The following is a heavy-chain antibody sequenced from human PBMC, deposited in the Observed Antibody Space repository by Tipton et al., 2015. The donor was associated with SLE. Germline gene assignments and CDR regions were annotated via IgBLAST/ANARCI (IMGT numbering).Heavy chain of an antibody. Sequence: TLSLTCTVSGGSISGYYWSWIRQPPGKGLEWIGYIDYSGSTNYNPSLKSRVTISVDTSKNQFSLNLRSVTAADTAVYYCARDLNWDDVGNWFDPWGQGTLVTVSS. CDR1: GGSISGYY. J-gene: IGHJ5*02. CDR2: IDYSGST. D-gene: IGHD1-1*01. V-gene: IGHV4-59*01. CDR3: ARDLNWDDVGNWFDP.